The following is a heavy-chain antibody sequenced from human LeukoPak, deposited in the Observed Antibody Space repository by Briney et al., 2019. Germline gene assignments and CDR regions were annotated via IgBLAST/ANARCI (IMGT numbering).Heavy chain of an antibody. J-gene: IGHJ4*02. D-gene: IGHD6-6*01. CDR2: MNPNSGNT. CDR3: ARACRKSYHSSSHLYYFDY. Sequence: ASVKLSCKASGYTFTSYDINWVRQATGQGLEWMGWMNPNSGNTGYAQKFQGRVTMTRNTSISTAYMELSSLRSEDTAVYYCARACRKSYHSSSHLYYFDYWGQGTLVTVSS. V-gene: IGHV1-8*01. CDR1: GYTFTSYD.